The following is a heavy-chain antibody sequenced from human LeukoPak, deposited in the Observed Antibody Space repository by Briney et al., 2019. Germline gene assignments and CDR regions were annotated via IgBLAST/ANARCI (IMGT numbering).Heavy chain of an antibody. CDR1: GGSISSSSYY. Sequence: PSETLSVTCTVPGGSISSSSYYWGWIRQPPGKGLEWLGSIYYSGSTYYNPSLKSRVTISVDTSKNQFSLKLSSVTAADTAVYYCASPYYYDSSGYYYVGAFDIWGQGTMVTVSS. D-gene: IGHD3-22*01. CDR3: ASPYYYDSSGYYYVGAFDI. V-gene: IGHV4-39*01. CDR2: IYYSGST. J-gene: IGHJ3*02.